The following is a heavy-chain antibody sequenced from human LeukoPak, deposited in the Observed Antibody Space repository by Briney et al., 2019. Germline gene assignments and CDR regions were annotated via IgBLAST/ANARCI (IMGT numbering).Heavy chain of an antibody. J-gene: IGHJ4*02. Sequence: GGSLRLSCAASGFTVSSNYMNWVRQAPGKGLEWVSIIYSGGTTYYADSVKGRFTISRDNSKNTLYLQMNSLRVEDTAVYYCATRKDIIILWGQGTPVTVSS. D-gene: IGHD2-15*01. CDR2: IYSGGTT. CDR3: ATRKDIIIL. V-gene: IGHV3-53*01. CDR1: GFTVSSNY.